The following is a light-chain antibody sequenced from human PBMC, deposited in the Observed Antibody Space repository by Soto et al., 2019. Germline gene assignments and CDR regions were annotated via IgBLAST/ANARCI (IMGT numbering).Light chain of an antibody. Sequence: QTVVTQEPSLTVSPGGTVTLTCGSSTGTVTSGHYPYWFQQKPGQAPTTLIYDTDNKHSWTPARFSGSRLGGKAALTLSGAQPEDEAEYYCLLSSGGARVFGGGTQLTVL. V-gene: IGLV7-46*01. CDR1: TGTVTSGHY. CDR3: LLSSGGARV. J-gene: IGLJ2*01. CDR2: DTD.